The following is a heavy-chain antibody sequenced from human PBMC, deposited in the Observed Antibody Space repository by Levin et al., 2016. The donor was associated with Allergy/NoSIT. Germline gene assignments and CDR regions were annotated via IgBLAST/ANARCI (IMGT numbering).Heavy chain of an antibody. CDR3: ARHIREYYGSAFYFDC. J-gene: IGHJ4*02. Sequence: WIRQPPGKGLEWIGYIYYSGSTKYNPALESRVNISVDTTKNQFSLKLSSVTAADTAVYFCARHIREYYGSAFYFDCWGQGTLVTVSS. V-gene: IGHV4-59*08. D-gene: IGHD3-10*01. CDR2: IYYSGST.